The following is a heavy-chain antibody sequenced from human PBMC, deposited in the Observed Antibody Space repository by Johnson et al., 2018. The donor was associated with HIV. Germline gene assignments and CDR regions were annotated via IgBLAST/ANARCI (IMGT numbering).Heavy chain of an antibody. CDR2: ISFDGNNK. V-gene: IGHV3-30*04. CDR3: ARVGANFDAFDI. J-gene: IGHJ3*02. Sequence: QVQLVESGGGVVQPGRSLRLSCAASGFTFTYYGLHWVRQAPGKGLEWVTVISFDGNNKDYADSVKGRFTISRDNSKNTLYLQMNSLRAEDTAVYYCARVGANFDAFDIWGQGTMVTVSS. D-gene: IGHD4/OR15-4a*01. CDR1: GFTFTYYG.